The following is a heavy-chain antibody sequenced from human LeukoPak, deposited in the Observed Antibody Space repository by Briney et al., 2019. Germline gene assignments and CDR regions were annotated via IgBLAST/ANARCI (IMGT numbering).Heavy chain of an antibody. V-gene: IGHV4-39*01. Sequence: SETLSLTCTVSGGSISSSSYYWGWIRQPPGKGLEWIGSIYYSGSTYYNPSLKSRVTISVDTSKNQFSLKPSSVTAADTAVYYCARRDGFREFWGQGTLVTVSS. CDR1: GGSISSSSYY. D-gene: IGHD3-10*01. CDR3: ARRDGFREF. J-gene: IGHJ4*02. CDR2: IYYSGST.